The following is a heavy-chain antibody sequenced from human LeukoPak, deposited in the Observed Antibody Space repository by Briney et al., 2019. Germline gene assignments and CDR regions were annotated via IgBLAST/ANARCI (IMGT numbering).Heavy chain of an antibody. Sequence: SETLSLTSTVSGGSISSHYWSWIRQPPGKGLEWIGYIYYSGSTNYNPSLNSRATMSVDTSKHQFSLKLNFVTAADTAVYYCARQGSGWYYFDYWGQGTVVTVSS. V-gene: IGHV4-59*08. CDR2: IYYSGST. D-gene: IGHD6-19*01. CDR1: GGSISSHY. J-gene: IGHJ4*02. CDR3: ARQGSGWYYFDY.